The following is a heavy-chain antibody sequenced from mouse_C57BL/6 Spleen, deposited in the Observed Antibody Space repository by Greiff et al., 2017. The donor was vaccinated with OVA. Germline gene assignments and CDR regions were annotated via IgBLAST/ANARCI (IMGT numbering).Heavy chain of an antibody. D-gene: IGHD1-1*01. CDR1: GYTFTDYY. Sequence: EVQLQQSGPELVKPGASVKISCKASGYTFTDYYMNWVKQSHGKSLEWIGDINPNNGGSSYNQKFKGKATLTVDKSSSTAYMELRSLTSEYSAVYYSASYYYSSSPGPGFAYWGQGTLVTVSA. CDR3: ASYYYSSSPGPGFAY. CDR2: INPNNGGS. V-gene: IGHV1-26*01. J-gene: IGHJ3*01.